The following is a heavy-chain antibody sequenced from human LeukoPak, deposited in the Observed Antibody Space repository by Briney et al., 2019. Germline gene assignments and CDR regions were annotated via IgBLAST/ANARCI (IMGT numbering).Heavy chain of an antibody. CDR3: ARAVAAMALGY. Sequence: SQTLSLTCTVSGGSISSGSYYWSWIRQPAGKGLEWIGRIYTSGSTNYNPSLKSRVTMSVDTSKNQFSLKLSSVTAADTAVYYCARAVAAMALGYWGQGTLVTVSS. CDR2: IYTSGST. J-gene: IGHJ4*02. D-gene: IGHD5-18*01. CDR1: GGSISSGSYY. V-gene: IGHV4-61*02.